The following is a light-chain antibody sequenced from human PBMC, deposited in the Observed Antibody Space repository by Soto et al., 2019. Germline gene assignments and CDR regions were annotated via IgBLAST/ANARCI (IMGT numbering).Light chain of an antibody. J-gene: IGKJ5*01. Sequence: EIVMTQSPATLSVSPGERATLSCRASQFINNYLAWYQQKPGQAPRLLIYDASKRATGIPARFSGSGSGTDFTLTITSLEPEDFAVYSCQQRSDWPTFGQGTRLEIK. CDR1: QFINNY. V-gene: IGKV3-11*01. CDR2: DAS. CDR3: QQRSDWPT.